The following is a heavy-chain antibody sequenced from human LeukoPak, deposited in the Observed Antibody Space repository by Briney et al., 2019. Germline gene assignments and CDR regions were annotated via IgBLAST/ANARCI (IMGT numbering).Heavy chain of an antibody. CDR3: ARAYYDSRLFDP. CDR2: INSDGSST. Sequence: GGSPRLSCAASGFTFSSYWMHWVRQAPGKGLVWVSRINSDGSSTSYADSVKGRFTISRDNAKNTLYLQMNSLRAEDTAVYYCARAYYDSRLFDPWGQGTLVTVSS. CDR1: GFTFSSYW. D-gene: IGHD3-22*01. V-gene: IGHV3-74*01. J-gene: IGHJ5*02.